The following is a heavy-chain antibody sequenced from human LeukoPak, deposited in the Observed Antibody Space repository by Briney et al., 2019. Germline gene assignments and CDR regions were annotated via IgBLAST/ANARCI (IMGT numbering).Heavy chain of an antibody. CDR2: LSGSGGTT. CDR1: GFTFTTYW. CDR3: AKGAAWSPVGYNFDY. Sequence: GGPLRLSCAASGFTFTTYWMSWVRQAPGKGLEWVSALSGSGGTTYYADSVKGRFTISRDNSKNTLYLQMNSLTAEDTAVYYCAKGAAWSPVGYNFDYWGQGTLVTVSS. D-gene: IGHD1-26*01. J-gene: IGHJ4*02. V-gene: IGHV3-23*01.